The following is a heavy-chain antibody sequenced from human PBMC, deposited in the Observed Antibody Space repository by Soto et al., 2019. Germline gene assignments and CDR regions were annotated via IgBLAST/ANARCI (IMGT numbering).Heavy chain of an antibody. D-gene: IGHD1-26*01. CDR3: ARERGSGSYLGRNYYYYGMDV. CDR2: IYSGGST. J-gene: IGHJ6*02. CDR1: GFTVSSNY. Sequence: GGSLRLSCAASGFTVSSNYMSWVRQAPGKGLEWVSVIYSGGSTYYADSVRGRFTISRDNSKNTLYLQMKSLRAEDTAVYYCARERGSGSYLGRNYYYYGMDVWGQGTTVTVSS. V-gene: IGHV3-53*01.